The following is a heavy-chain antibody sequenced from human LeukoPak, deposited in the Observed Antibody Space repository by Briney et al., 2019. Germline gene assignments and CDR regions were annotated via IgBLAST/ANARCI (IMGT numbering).Heavy chain of an antibody. J-gene: IGHJ5*02. V-gene: IGHV1-2*02. D-gene: IGHD6-13*01. CDR1: GYTFTGYY. CDR2: INPNSGGT. CDR3: ARAPPFIAAGNWFDP. Sequence: GASVKVSCKASGYTFTGYYMHWVRQAPGQGLEWMGWINPNSGGTNYAQKFQGRVTMTRDTSISTAYMELSRLRSDDTAVYYCARAPPFIAAGNWFDPWGQGTLVAVSS.